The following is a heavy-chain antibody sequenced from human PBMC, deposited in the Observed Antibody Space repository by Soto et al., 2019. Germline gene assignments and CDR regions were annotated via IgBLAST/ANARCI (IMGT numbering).Heavy chain of an antibody. Sequence: GGSLRLSCAASGFTFSSYAMHWVRQAPGKGLEWVAVISYDGSNKYYADSVKGRFTISRDNSKNTLYLQMNSLRAEDTAVYYCARDEIQLWDYYFDYWGQGTLVTVSS. CDR1: GFTFSSYA. D-gene: IGHD5-18*01. J-gene: IGHJ4*02. CDR2: ISYDGSNK. V-gene: IGHV3-30-3*01. CDR3: ARDEIQLWDYYFDY.